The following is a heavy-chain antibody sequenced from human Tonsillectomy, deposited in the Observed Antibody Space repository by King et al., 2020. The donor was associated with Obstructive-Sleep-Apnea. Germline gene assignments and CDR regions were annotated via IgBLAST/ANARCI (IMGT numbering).Heavy chain of an antibody. Sequence: QLVQSGAEVKKPGSSVKVSCKASGGTFSSYAISWVRQAPGQGREWMGGIIPILGIANYAQKFQGRVTITADKSTSTAYMELSSLRSEDTAVYYCARDRGVYCGGDCYDAFDIWGQGTMVTVSS. D-gene: IGHD2-21*02. J-gene: IGHJ3*02. V-gene: IGHV1-69*10. CDR2: IIPILGIA. CDR1: GGTFSSYA. CDR3: ARDRGVYCGGDCYDAFDI.